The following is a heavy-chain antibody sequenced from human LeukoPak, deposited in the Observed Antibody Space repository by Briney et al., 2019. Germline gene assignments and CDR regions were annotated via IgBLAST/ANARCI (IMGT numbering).Heavy chain of an antibody. D-gene: IGHD3-10*01. V-gene: IGHV5-51*01. CDR1: GYSFTSYW. CDR2: IYPGDSDT. CDR3: ARVSGSGSYYTVYNWFDP. Sequence: GESLNISCQGPGYSFTSYWIGWVRQIPGKGLEWMGIIYPGDSDTLHSPSFQGQVPISADKSISTAYLQWSSLRASETAMYYCARVSGSGSYYTVYNWFDPWGQGTLVTVSS. J-gene: IGHJ5*02.